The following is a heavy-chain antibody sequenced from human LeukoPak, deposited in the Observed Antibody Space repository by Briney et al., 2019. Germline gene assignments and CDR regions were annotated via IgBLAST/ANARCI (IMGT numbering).Heavy chain of an antibody. CDR2: INHSGST. CDR1: GGSFSGYY. V-gene: IGHV4-34*01. Sequence: SETLSLTCAVYGGSFSGYYWSWIRQPPGKGLEWIGEINHSGSTYYNPSLKSRVTISVDTSKNQFSLKLSSVTAADTAVYYCARHVSEEKKFDPWSQGTLVTVSS. CDR3: ARHVSEEKKFDP. J-gene: IGHJ5*02.